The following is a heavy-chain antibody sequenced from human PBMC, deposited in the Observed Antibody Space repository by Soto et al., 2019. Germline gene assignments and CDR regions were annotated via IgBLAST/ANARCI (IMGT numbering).Heavy chain of an antibody. CDR1: GGTFSTND. D-gene: IGHD2-15*01. V-gene: IGHV1-69*12. J-gene: IGHJ4*02. Sequence: QVQLVQSGAEVKQPGSSVKVSCKASGGTFSTNDISWVRQAPGQGLEWMGGITPMFDTTKYGQDFQGRVTITADESTTTAYMELSSLRSEDTAIYYCAQDLGSQIAAFWGQGTLVTVSS. CDR2: ITPMFDTT. CDR3: AQDLGSQIAAF.